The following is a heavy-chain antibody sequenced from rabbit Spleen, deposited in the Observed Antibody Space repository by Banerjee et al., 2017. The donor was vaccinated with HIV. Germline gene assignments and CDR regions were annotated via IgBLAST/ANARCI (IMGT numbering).Heavy chain of an antibody. D-gene: IGHD4-1*01. Sequence: QEQLVESGGGLVQPGGSLKLSCKASGFDFSNYGVCWVRQAPGKGLEWIARINAVTGKPVYASWAKGRSTISKTSTTVTLQMTSLTAADTATYFCARETSSGWGIITFYFTLWGPGTLVTVS. CDR3: ARETSSGWGIITFYFTL. CDR2: INAVTGKP. CDR1: GFDFSNYG. J-gene: IGHJ4*01. V-gene: IGHV1S45*01.